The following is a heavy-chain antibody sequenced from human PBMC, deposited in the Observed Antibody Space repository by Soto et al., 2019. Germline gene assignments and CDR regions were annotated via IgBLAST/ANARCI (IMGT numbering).Heavy chain of an antibody. CDR1: GGTFSSYA. D-gene: IGHD3-22*01. CDR2: IIPIFGTA. Sequence: SVKVSCKASGGTFSSYAISWVRQAPGQGLEWMGGIIPIFGTANYAQKFQGRVTITADESTSTAYMELSSLRSEDTAVYYCASPADYYDSSGYYDMYGYFDYWG. J-gene: IGHJ4*01. V-gene: IGHV1-69*13. CDR3: ASPADYYDSSGYYDMYGYFDY.